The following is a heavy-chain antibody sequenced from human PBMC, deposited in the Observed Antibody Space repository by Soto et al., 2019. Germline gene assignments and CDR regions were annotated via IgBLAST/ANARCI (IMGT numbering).Heavy chain of an antibody. CDR2: IYYSGST. V-gene: IGHV4-59*01. J-gene: IGHJ3*02. CDR3: ASSGPHEPALGLISAFDI. CDR1: GGSISSYY. Sequence: QVQLQESGPGLVKPSETLSLTCTVSGGSISSYYWSWIRQPPGKGLEWIGYIYYSGSTNYNPSLKRRVTISVDTSKNQFSLKLSSVTAADTAVYYCASSGPHEPALGLISAFDIWGQGTMVTVSS. D-gene: IGHD3-10*01.